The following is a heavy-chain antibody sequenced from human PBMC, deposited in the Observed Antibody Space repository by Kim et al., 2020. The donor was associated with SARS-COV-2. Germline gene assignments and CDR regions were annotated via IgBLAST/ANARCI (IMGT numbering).Heavy chain of an antibody. V-gene: IGHV1-18*01. Sequence: KLQGRVTMTTDTSTSTAYMELRSLRSDDTAVYYCARDEAGQWLVVLGFDPWGQGTLVTVSS. D-gene: IGHD6-19*01. J-gene: IGHJ5*02. CDR3: ARDEAGQWLVVLGFDP.